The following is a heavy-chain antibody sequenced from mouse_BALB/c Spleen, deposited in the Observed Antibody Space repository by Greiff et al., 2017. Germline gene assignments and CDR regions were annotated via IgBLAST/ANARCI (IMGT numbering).Heavy chain of an antibody. Sequence: EVKLMESGPELVKPGASVKMSCKASGYTFTSYVMHWVKQKPGQGLEWIGYINPYNDGTKYNEKFKGKATLTSDKSSSTAYMELSSLTSEDSAVYYCARPHITTVVATNAMDYWGQGTSVTVSS. D-gene: IGHD1-1*01. CDR1: GYTFTSYV. V-gene: IGHV1-14*01. CDR2: INPYNDGT. J-gene: IGHJ4*01. CDR3: ARPHITTVVATNAMDY.